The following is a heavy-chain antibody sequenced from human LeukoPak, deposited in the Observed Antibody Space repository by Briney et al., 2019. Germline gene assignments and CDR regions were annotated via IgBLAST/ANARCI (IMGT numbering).Heavy chain of an antibody. CDR2: IVPIFGTA. V-gene: IGHV1-69*06. CDR1: GGTFSSYA. D-gene: IGHD6-19*01. CDR3: ATSGWQMSSAFDI. Sequence: SVKVSCKASGGTFSSYAISWVRQAPGQGLEWMGGIVPIFGTANYAQKFQGRVTITADKSTSTAYMELSSLRSEDTAVYYCATSGWQMSSAFDIWGQGTMVTVSS. J-gene: IGHJ3*02.